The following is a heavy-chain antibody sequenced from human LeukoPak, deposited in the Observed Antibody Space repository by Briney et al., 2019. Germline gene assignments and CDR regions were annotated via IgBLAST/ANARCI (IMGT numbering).Heavy chain of an antibody. CDR1: GFIFNKHA. CDR2: LSGSGSST. CDR3: AKGKRYPDY. Sequence: GGSLRLSCAASGFIFNKHAMSWVRQAPGKGLEWVSGLSGSGSSTDYADSVKGRFTISRDNAKNSLYLQMDSLRVEDTAVYYCAKGKRYPDYWGQGTLVTVSS. D-gene: IGHD1-1*01. J-gene: IGHJ4*02. V-gene: IGHV3-23*01.